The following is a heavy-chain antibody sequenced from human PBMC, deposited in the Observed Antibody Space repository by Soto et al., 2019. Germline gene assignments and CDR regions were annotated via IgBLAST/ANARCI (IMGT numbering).Heavy chain of an antibody. D-gene: IGHD2-15*01. CDR3: AKDRGGYCSGGSCYYYYYMDG. CDR1: GFTFSSYG. V-gene: IGHV3-30*18. CDR2: ISYDGGNK. J-gene: IGHJ6*03. Sequence: QVQLVESGGGVVQPGSSLRLSCAGSGFTFSSYGMHWVRQAPGKGLEWVAVISYDGGNKYYADSVKGRFTISRDNSKYTLHLQMNSLRAEDTAVYYCAKDRGGYCSGGSCYYYYYMDGWGKGTTVTVSS.